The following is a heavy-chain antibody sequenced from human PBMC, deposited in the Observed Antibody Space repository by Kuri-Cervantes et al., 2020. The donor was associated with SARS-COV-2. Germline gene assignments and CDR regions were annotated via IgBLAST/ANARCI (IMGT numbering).Heavy chain of an antibody. J-gene: IGHJ4*02. D-gene: IGHD3-16*01. CDR1: GFSFSTYS. V-gene: IGHV3-48*02. Sequence: GGSLRLSCAGSGFSFSTYSMNWVRQAPGKELEWTSYIGVGGTPIYYADSVRGRFTISRDNAKNSAYLQMSSLRDEDTAIYYCVIGAGGNSWGQGTLVTVSS. CDR2: IGVGGTPI. CDR3: VIGAGGNS.